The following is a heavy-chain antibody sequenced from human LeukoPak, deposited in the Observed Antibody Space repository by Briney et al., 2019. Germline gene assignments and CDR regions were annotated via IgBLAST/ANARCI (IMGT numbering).Heavy chain of an antibody. CDR3: ARVNSERRNYYGMDV. V-gene: IGHV3-23*01. D-gene: IGHD4-23*01. Sequence: PGGSLRLSCAASGFTFSSYAMSWVRQAPGKGLEWVSAISGSGGSTYYADSVKGRFTISRDNSKNTLYLQMNSLRAEDTAVYYCARVNSERRNYYGMDVWGKGTTVTVSS. J-gene: IGHJ6*04. CDR1: GFTFSSYA. CDR2: ISGSGGST.